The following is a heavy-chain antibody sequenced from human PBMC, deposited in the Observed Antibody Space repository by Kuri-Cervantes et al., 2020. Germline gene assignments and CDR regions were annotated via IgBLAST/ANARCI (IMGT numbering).Heavy chain of an antibody. V-gene: IGHV4-34*01. CDR2: INHSGNT. Sequence: SQTLSLTCAVYGESFSGYYWTWIRQPPGKGLEWIGEINHSGNTNYNPSLKSRVTISVDTSKNQFSLKLSSVTAADSAVYYCARVAEREWLFYFDYWGQGTLVTVSS. CDR1: GESFSGYY. J-gene: IGHJ4*02. CDR3: ARVAEREWLFYFDY. D-gene: IGHD3-3*01.